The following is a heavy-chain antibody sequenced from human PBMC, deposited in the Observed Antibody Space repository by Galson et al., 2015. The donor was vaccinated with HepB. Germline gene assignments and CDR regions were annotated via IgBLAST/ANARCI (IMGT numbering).Heavy chain of an antibody. J-gene: IGHJ6*02. CDR3: ARWTRIAAGGTNYYYYDV. CDR1: GFTFSNYE. V-gene: IGHV3-48*03. D-gene: IGHD6-13*01. CDR2: ISTSVTSI. Sequence: SLRLSCAAFGFTFSNYEMNWVRQAPGRGLGWVSYISTSVTSIYYADSVKGRFTISRDNSKNSLYLQMSSLRVEDTAVYYCARWTRIAAGGTNYYYYDVWGQGTTVTVSS.